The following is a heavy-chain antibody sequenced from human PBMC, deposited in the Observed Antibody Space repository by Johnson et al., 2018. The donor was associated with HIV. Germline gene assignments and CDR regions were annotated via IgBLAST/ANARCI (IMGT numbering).Heavy chain of an antibody. CDR3: AKDLFTEREDYAFDI. D-gene: IGHD1-26*01. CDR1: GFSFSNFG. J-gene: IGHJ3*02. CDR2: IWYDGSNK. V-gene: IGHV3-33*03. Sequence: QVQLVESGGGVVQPGRSLRLSCAASGFSFSNFGMHWVRQAPGKGLEWVALIWYDGSNKYYADSVKGRFTISRDNAKNSLYLQMNSLRAEDTAVYYCAKDLFTEREDYAFDIWGQGTMVTVSS.